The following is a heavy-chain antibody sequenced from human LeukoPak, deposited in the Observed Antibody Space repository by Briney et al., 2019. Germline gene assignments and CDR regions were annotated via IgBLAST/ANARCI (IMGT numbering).Heavy chain of an antibody. CDR2: ISSSSSYI. Sequence: PGESLRLSCAASGFTFSSYSMNWVRQAPRKGLEWVSSISSSSSYIYYADSVKGRFTISRVNAKNSLYLQMNSLRAEDTAVYYCARDRGMLAAAFDIWGQGTMVTVSS. V-gene: IGHV3-21*01. CDR3: ARDRGMLAAAFDI. J-gene: IGHJ3*02. D-gene: IGHD6-13*01. CDR1: GFTFSSYS.